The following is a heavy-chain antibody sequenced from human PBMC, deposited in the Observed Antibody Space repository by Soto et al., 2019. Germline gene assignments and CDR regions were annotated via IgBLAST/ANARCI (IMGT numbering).Heavy chain of an antibody. CDR1: GGSISSGGYS. CDR2: IYHSGST. Sequence: SETLSLTCAVSGGSISSGGYSWSWIRQPPGKGLEWIGYIYHSGSTYYNPSLKSRVTISVDTSKNQFSLKLSSVTAADTAVYYCARSESGDYDILTGYYKESISLNWFDPWGQGTLVTVSS. J-gene: IGHJ5*02. D-gene: IGHD3-9*01. CDR3: ARSESGDYDILTGYYKESISLNWFDP. V-gene: IGHV4-30-2*05.